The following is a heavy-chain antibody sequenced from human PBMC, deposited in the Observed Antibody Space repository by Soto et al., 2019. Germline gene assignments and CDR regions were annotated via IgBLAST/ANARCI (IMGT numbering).Heavy chain of an antibody. CDR1: GFTVSSNY. CDR3: AREGCSGGSFYPTDYYSDMDV. CDR2: IYSGGST. V-gene: IGHV3-66*01. Sequence: GGSLRLSCAASGFTVSSNYMSWVRQAPGKGLEWVSVIYSGGSTYYADSVKGRSTISRDNSKNTLYLQMNSLRAEDTAVYYCAREGCSGGSFYPTDYYSDMDVWGKGTTVTVSS. J-gene: IGHJ6*03. D-gene: IGHD2-15*01.